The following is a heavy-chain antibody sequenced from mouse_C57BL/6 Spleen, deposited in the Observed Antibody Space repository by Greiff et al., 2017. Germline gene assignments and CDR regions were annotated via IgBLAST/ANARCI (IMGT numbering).Heavy chain of an antibody. CDR1: GYAFSSSW. D-gene: IGHD2-4*01. J-gene: IGHJ3*01. CDR2: IYPGDGDT. Sequence: VQLQQSGPELVKPGASVKISCKASGYAFSSSWMNWVKQRPGKGLEWIGRIYPGDGDTNYNGKFKGKATLTADKSSSTAYMQLSSLTSEDSAVYFCARGLRPWFAYGGQGTLVTVSA. V-gene: IGHV1-82*01. CDR3: ARGLRPWFAY.